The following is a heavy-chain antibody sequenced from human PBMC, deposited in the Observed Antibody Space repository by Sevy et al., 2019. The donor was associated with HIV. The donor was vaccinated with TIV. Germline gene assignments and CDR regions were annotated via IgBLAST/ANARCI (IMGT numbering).Heavy chain of an antibody. D-gene: IGHD6-19*01. CDR2: IYSGGST. CDR1: GFTVSSNY. Sequence: GGSLRLSCAASGFTVSSNYMSWVRQAPGKGLEWVSVIYSGGSTYYADSVKGRFTISTDNSKNTLYLQMNSLRAEDTAVYYCARDRAGTIYFDYWGQGTLVTVSS. V-gene: IGHV3-53*01. J-gene: IGHJ4*02. CDR3: ARDRAGTIYFDY.